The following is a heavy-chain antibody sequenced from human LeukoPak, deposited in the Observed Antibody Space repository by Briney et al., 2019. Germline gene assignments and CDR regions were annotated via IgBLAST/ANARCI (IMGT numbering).Heavy chain of an antibody. J-gene: IGHJ5*02. D-gene: IGHD3-3*01. CDR2: IYYSGST. Sequence: SETLSLTCTVSGGSISSSSYYWGWIRQPPGKGLEWIGSIYYSGSTYYNPSLKSRVTISVDTSKNQFSLKLSSVTAADTAVYYCARGSSDFWSGYYTWFDPWGQGTLVTVSS. CDR3: ARGSSDFWSGYYTWFDP. CDR1: GGSISSSSYY. V-gene: IGHV4-39*07.